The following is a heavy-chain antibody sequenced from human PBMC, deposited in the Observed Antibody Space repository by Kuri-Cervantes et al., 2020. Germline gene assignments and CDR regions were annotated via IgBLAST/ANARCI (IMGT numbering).Heavy chain of an antibody. CDR1: GGSISSYD. Sequence: SETLSLTCTVSGGSISSYDWSWIRQPPGKGLEWIGYICYSGSTNDNPSLKSRVTISVDTSKNQFSLKLSSVTAADTAVYYCARFRLGYCSGGSCYSWWTRLYNWFDPWGQGTLVTVSS. CDR2: ICYSGST. CDR3: ARFRLGYCSGGSCYSWWTRLYNWFDP. V-gene: IGHV4-59*12. J-gene: IGHJ5*02. D-gene: IGHD2-15*01.